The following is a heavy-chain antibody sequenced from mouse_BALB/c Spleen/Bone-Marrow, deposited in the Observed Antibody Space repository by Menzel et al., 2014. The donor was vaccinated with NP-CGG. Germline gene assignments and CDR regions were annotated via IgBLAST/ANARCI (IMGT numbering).Heavy chain of an antibody. CDR1: GFTFSDYY. V-gene: IGHV5-4*02. J-gene: IGHJ4*01. CDR3: ARAPPYDFYAMDY. Sequence: EVKLMESGGGLVKPGGSLKLSCAASGFTFSDYYMLWVRQTPEKRLEWVATISDGVSYAYYPDSVKGRFTISRDNARNNLYLQMSSLKSEDTAMYYCARAPPYDFYAMDYWGQGTSVTVSS. CDR2: ISDGVSYA. D-gene: IGHD2-13*01.